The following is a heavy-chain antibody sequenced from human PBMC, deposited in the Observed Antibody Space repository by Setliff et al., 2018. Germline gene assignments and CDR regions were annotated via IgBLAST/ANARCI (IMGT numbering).Heavy chain of an antibody. J-gene: IGHJ4*02. CDR1: GYSFTSYW. CDR2: IYPGDSDT. V-gene: IGHV5-51*01. CDR3: ARRRIRSSSSWYFDFDY. Sequence: GESLKISCKGSGYSFTSYWIGWVRQMPGKGLEWMGIIYPGDSDTRYSPSFQGQVTISADKSISTAYLQGSSLKASDTAMYYCARRRIRSSSSWYFDFDYWGQGTLVTVSS. D-gene: IGHD6-13*01.